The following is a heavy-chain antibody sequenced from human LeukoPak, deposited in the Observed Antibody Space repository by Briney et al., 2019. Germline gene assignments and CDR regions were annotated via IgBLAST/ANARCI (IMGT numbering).Heavy chain of an antibody. CDR2: ISTSGSSV. CDR1: GFSFSTYE. J-gene: IGHJ4*02. Sequence: PGGSLRLSCVAPGFSFSTYEMNWVRQAPGKGLEWVAYISTSGSSVYYADSLKGRFTVSRDNAKSSLFLQVDSLTVADTAVYYCARVGREVTTGYFDDWGQGTLVAVSS. V-gene: IGHV3-48*03. CDR3: ARVGREVTTGYFDD. D-gene: IGHD2-21*02.